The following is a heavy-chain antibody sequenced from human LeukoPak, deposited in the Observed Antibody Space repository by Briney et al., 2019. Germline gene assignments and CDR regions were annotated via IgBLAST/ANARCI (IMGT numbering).Heavy chain of an antibody. D-gene: IGHD2-15*01. Sequence: PGGSLRLSCAASGFTFDDYTMHWVRQAPGKGLEWVSLISWDGGSTYYADSVKGRFTISRDNSKNSLYLQMNSLRTEDTALYYCAKEDIVGVVAGRRSGYFQYWGQSTLVTVSS. V-gene: IGHV3-43*01. CDR1: GFTFDDYT. CDR3: AKEDIVGVVAGRRSGYFQY. CDR2: ISWDGGST. J-gene: IGHJ1*01.